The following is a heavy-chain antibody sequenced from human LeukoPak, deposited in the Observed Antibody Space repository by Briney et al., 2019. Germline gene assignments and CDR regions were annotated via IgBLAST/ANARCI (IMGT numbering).Heavy chain of an antibody. CDR3: ARDPWSGGYWGAFFDY. D-gene: IGHD1-26*01. J-gene: IGHJ4*02. CDR1: GFTFSSYW. Sequence: GGSLRLSRAASGFTFSSYWMSWVRQAPGKGLEWVANIKQDGSQKYYVDSVKGRFTISRDNAKNSLYLQMNSLRAEDTAVYYCARDPWSGGYWGAFFDYWGQGTLVTVSS. CDR2: IKQDGSQK. V-gene: IGHV3-7*01.